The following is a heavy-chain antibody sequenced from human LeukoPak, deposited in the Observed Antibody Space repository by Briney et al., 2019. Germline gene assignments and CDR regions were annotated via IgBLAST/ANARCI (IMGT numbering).Heavy chain of an antibody. J-gene: IGHJ4*02. V-gene: IGHV4-59*01. CDR1: GGSISSYY. Sequence: PETLSLTCTVSGGSISSYYWSWIRQPPGKGLEWIGYIYYSGSTNYNPSLKSRVTISVDTSKNQFSLKLSSVTAADTAVYYCARDVRGAFDYWGQGTLVTVSS. CDR2: IYYSGST. CDR3: ARDVRGAFDY.